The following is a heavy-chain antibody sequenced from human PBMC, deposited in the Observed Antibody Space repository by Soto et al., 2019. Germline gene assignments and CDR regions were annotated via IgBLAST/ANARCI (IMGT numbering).Heavy chain of an antibody. D-gene: IGHD5-12*01. V-gene: IGHV1-3*01. CDR3: ARDSRPEMATIKGAFDI. CDR2: INAGNGNT. CDR1: GSTFTSYA. Sequence: ASVKVSCKASGSTFTSYAMHWVRQAPGQRLEWMGWINAGNGNTKYSQKFQGRVTITRDTSASTVYMELSSLRSEDTAVYYCARDSRPEMATIKGAFDIWGQGTMVTVSS. J-gene: IGHJ3*02.